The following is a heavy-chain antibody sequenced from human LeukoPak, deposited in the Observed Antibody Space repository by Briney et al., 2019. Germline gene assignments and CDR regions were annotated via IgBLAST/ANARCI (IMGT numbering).Heavy chain of an antibody. Sequence: ASVKVSCKASGYTFTSYDINWVRQATGQGLEWMGWMNPNSGNTGYAQKFQGRVTITRNTSISTAYMELSSLRSEDTAVYYCARVPDASAAIDYWGQGTLVTVSS. D-gene: IGHD2-2*02. CDR2: MNPNSGNT. J-gene: IGHJ4*02. CDR3: ARVPDASAAIDY. V-gene: IGHV1-8*03. CDR1: GYTFTSYD.